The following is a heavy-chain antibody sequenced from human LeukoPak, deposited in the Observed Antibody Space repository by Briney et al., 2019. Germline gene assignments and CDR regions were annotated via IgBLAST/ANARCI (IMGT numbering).Heavy chain of an antibody. CDR1: GFPFSSYA. J-gene: IGHJ4*02. CDR3: AKGTRSSWFSSLDY. V-gene: IGHV3-23*01. Sequence: PGGSLRLSCAASGFPFSSYAMSWVRQAPRKGLEWVSAISGSGGSTYYADSVKGRFTISRDNSKNTLYLQMNSLRAEDTAVYYCAKGTRSSWFSSLDYWGQGTLVTVSS. D-gene: IGHD6-13*01. CDR2: ISGSGGST.